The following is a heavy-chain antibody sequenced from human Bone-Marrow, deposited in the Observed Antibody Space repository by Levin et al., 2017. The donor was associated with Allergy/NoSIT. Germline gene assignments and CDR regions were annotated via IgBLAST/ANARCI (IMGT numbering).Heavy chain of an antibody. CDR2: IWYDGTNK. V-gene: IGHV3-33*01. CDR1: GFSFSSYG. J-gene: IGHJ4*02. D-gene: IGHD4-17*01. CDR3: ARDPAGATGYGDHYYFDF. Sequence: PGGSLRLSCAASGFSFSSYGLHWVRQAPGKGLEWVAVIWYDGTNKYYADSVKGRFTISRDNSKNTLYLQLSSLRAEDTALYYCARDPAGATGYGDHYYFDFWGQGTLVTVSS.